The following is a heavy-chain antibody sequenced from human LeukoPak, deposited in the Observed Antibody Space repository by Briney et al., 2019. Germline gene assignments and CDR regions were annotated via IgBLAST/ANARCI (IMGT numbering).Heavy chain of an antibody. Sequence: GGSLRLSCAASGFTFSDYYMSWIRQAPGKGLEWVSYISSSGSTIYYADSVKGRFTISRDNAKNSLCLQMNSLRAEDTAVYYCARENNVVVIAYPPFDYWGQGTLVTVSS. CDR3: ARENNVVVIAYPPFDY. V-gene: IGHV3-11*04. J-gene: IGHJ4*02. CDR2: ISSSGSTI. CDR1: GFTFSDYY. D-gene: IGHD2-21*01.